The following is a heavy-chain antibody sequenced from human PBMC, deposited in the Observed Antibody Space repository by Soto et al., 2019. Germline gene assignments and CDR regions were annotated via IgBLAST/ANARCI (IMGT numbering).Heavy chain of an antibody. CDR3: AREDILGVRSFDY. J-gene: IGHJ4*02. Sequence: WWSLRLSCSASVFTFSGYSVNWGRQAPGKGLEWVSYISSGSKTIYYAESVKGRFTVSRDNARNSQYLQMNSLRDEDTAVYYCAREDILGVRSFDYWGQGALVTVSS. CDR1: VFTFSGYS. V-gene: IGHV3-48*02. D-gene: IGHD3-9*01. CDR2: ISSGSKTI.